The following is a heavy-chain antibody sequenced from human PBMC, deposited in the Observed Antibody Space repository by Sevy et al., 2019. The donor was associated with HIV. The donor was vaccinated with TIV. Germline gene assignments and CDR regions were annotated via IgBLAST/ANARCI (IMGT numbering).Heavy chain of an antibody. CDR1: GFTFDDYA. D-gene: IGHD5-12*01. Sequence: GGCLRLSCAASGFTFDDYAMHWVRQAPGKGLEWVSGISWNSGSIGYADSVKGRFTISRDNVKNSLYLQMNSLRAEDTALYYCAKAEGGYSGYDHSAFDIWGQGTMVTVSS. CDR2: ISWNSGSI. J-gene: IGHJ3*02. CDR3: AKAEGGYSGYDHSAFDI. V-gene: IGHV3-9*01.